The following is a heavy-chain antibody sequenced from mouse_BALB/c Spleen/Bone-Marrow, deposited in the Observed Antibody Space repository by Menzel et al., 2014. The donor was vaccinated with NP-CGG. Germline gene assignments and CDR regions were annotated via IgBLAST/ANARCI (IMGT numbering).Heavy chain of an antibody. J-gene: IGHJ1*01. V-gene: IGHV1-47*01. CDR3: ARGYGNWYFDV. D-gene: IGHD2-10*02. CDR1: GYTFTTYP. Sequence: VTLVESGAELVKPGASVQMSCKAFGYTFTTYPIEWMKQNHGKSLEWIGNFHPYNDDTKYNEKFKGKAKLTVEKSSSTVYLELSRLTSDDSAVYYCARGYGNWYFDVWGAGTTVTVSS. CDR2: FHPYNDDT.